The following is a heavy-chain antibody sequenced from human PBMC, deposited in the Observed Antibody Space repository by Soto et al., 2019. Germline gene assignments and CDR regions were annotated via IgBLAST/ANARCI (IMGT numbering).Heavy chain of an antibody. Sequence: EVQLVESGGGLVKPGGSLRLSCAASGFTFSNAWMNWVRQAPGKGLEWVSRIKSKTDGGTTDYAAPVKGRFTISRDDSKNTLYLQMNSLKTEDTAVYYCTTDRYYDFWTWGQGTLVTVSS. D-gene: IGHD3-3*01. CDR1: GFTFSNAW. J-gene: IGHJ4*02. CDR3: TTDRYYDFWT. V-gene: IGHV3-15*07. CDR2: IKSKTDGGTT.